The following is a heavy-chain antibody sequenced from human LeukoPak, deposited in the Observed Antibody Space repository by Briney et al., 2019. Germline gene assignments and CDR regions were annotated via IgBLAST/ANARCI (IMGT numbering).Heavy chain of an antibody. Sequence: GASVKVSCKASGFTLTSSAMQWVRQARGQRLEWIGWIVVGSGNTNYAQKFQERVTITRDMSTSTAYMELSSLRSEDTAVYYCAKEPFRSGGYNLDYWGQGTLVTVSS. CDR3: AKEPFRSGGYNLDY. J-gene: IGHJ4*02. D-gene: IGHD2-15*01. V-gene: IGHV1-58*02. CDR1: GFTLTSSA. CDR2: IVVGSGNT.